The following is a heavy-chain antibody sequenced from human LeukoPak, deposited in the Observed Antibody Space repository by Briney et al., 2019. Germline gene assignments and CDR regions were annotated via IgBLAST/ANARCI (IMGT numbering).Heavy chain of an antibody. Sequence: GGSLRLSCAASGFPFSSYSINWVRQTPGKGLEWVSSITSYSSYTYYRDSVKGRFTISRDNSKNTLFLQMNSLRAEDTAVYYCAKGGLYYHGSGSYKWFDPWGQGTLVTVSS. CDR1: GFPFSSYS. D-gene: IGHD3-10*01. J-gene: IGHJ5*02. CDR3: AKGGLYYHGSGSYKWFDP. CDR2: ITSYSSYT. V-gene: IGHV3-21*04.